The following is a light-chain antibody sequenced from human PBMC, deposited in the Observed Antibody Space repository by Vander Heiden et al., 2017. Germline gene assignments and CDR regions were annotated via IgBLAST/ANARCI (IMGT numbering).Light chain of an antibody. V-gene: IGLV1-51*02. CDR2: ENN. CDR3: ATWDSSLSAVV. CDR1: SSNIGNNF. J-gene: IGLJ2*01. Sequence: QSVLTQPPSVSAAPGQKVTISCSGSSSNIGNNFVSWYQQLPGTAPKLLIYENNKRPSGIPGRFSGSKSGTSATLGIIGLQTGDEADYYCATWDSSLSAVVFGGGTKLNGL.